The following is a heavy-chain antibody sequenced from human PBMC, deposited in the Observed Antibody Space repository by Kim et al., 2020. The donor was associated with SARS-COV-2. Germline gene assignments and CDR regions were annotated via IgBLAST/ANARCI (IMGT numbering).Heavy chain of an antibody. J-gene: IGHJ5*02. CDR3: ARVVAAGLDHGLYNWFDP. Sequence: ASVKVSCKASGYTFTSYAMHWVRQAPGQRLEWMGWINAGNGNTKYSQKFQGRVTITRDTSASTAYMELSSLRSEDPAVYYCARVVAAGLDHGLYNWFDPWGQGTLVTVSS. D-gene: IGHD6-13*01. V-gene: IGHV1-3*01. CDR1: GYTFTSYA. CDR2: INAGNGNT.